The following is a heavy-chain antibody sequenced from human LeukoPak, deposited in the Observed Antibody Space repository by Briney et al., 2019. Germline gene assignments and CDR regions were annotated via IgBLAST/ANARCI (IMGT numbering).Heavy chain of an antibody. D-gene: IGHD5-12*01. V-gene: IGHV4-59*01. J-gene: IGHJ4*02. CDR3: GGGVATTGGFYFDY. Sequence: SETLSLTCSVSGGSISSYYWSWIRQPPGKGLEWIGYIYYSGSTNYNPSHKSRVTLSVDTSKNQFSLELGSGTGAGTAVCDWGGGVATTGGFYFDYWGQGTLVTVSS. CDR2: IYYSGST. CDR1: GGSISSYY.